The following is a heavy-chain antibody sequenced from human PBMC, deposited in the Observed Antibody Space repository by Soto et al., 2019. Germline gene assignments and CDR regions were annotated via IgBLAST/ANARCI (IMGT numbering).Heavy chain of an antibody. CDR1: GFTFSSYA. J-gene: IGHJ4*02. Sequence: EVQLLESGGGLVQPGGSLRLSCAASGFTFSSYAMSWVRQAPGKGLEWVSAISGSGGSTYYADSVKGRFTISRDNSKNTLYLQMNSLRAEDTAVYYCAKNRGWVGATTDTNVDCWGQGTLVTVSS. V-gene: IGHV3-23*01. CDR2: ISGSGGST. CDR3: AKNRGWVGATTDTNVDC. D-gene: IGHD1-26*01.